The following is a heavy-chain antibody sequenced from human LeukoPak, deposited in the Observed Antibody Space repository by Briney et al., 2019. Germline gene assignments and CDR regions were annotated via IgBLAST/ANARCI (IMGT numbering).Heavy chain of an antibody. Sequence: ASETLSLTCTVSGGSISSYYWSWIRQPPGKGLEWIGYIYYSGSTNYNPSLKSRVTISVDTSKNQFSLKLSSVTAADTAVYYCASRVTIFGVAAYFDYWGQGALVTVSS. D-gene: IGHD3-3*01. V-gene: IGHV4-59*01. J-gene: IGHJ4*02. CDR1: GGSISSYY. CDR2: IYYSGST. CDR3: ASRVTIFGVAAYFDY.